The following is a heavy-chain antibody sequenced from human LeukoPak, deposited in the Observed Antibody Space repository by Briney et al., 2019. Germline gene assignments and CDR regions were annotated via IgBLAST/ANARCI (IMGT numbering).Heavy chain of an antibody. CDR3: ARSLTTVVTIDYWYFDL. V-gene: IGHV4-39*07. J-gene: IGHJ2*01. D-gene: IGHD4-23*01. CDR1: GGSISSSSYY. Sequence: SETLSLTCTVSGGSISSSSYYWGWIRQPPGKGLEWIGSIYYSGSTYYNPSLKSRVTISVDTSKNQFSLKLSSVTAADTAVYYCARSLTTVVTIDYWYFDLWGRGTLVTVSS. CDR2: IYYSGST.